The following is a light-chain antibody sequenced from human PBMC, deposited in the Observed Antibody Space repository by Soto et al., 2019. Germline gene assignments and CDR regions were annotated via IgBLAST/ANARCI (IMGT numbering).Light chain of an antibody. CDR3: GTWDSSLSDVV. V-gene: IGLV1-51*01. CDR2: DNN. J-gene: IGLJ2*01. Sequence: QSVLTQPPSASGTPGQRVTISCSGSNYNIGNNHVSWYQQLPGTAPKLLIYDNNKRPSGIPDRFSGSKSGTSVTLAITGLHTGDEADYYCGTWDSSLSDVVFGGGTQLTVL. CDR1: NYNIGNNH.